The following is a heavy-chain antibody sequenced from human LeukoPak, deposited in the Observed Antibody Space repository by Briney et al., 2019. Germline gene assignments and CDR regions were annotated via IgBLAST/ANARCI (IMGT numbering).Heavy chain of an antibody. J-gene: IGHJ5*02. CDR1: GYTFTGYY. Sequence: GASVKVSCKASGYTFTGYYMHWVRQAPGQGLEWMGWINPNSGGTNYAQKFQGRVTMTRDTSISTAYMELSRLRSDDTAVYYCARDRVSSRIRYCSGGSCSDWFDPWGQGTLVTVSS. V-gene: IGHV1-2*02. D-gene: IGHD2-15*01. CDR2: INPNSGGT. CDR3: ARDRVSSRIRYCSGGSCSDWFDP.